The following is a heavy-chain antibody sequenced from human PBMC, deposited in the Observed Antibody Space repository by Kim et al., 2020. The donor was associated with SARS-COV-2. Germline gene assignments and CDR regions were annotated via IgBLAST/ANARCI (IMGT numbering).Heavy chain of an antibody. CDR3: AKYTISEAMGEH. V-gene: IGHV3-23*01. Sequence: TFYGASVKGRFTISRDNPKNSVYLEMSSLIAEDTALYYCAKYTISEAMGEHWGQGTMVTVSS. J-gene: IGHJ1*01. D-gene: IGHD3-16*01. CDR2: T.